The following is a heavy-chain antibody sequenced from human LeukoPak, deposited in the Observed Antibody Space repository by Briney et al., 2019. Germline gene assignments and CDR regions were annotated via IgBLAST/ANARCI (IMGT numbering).Heavy chain of an antibody. V-gene: IGHV1-46*01. D-gene: IGHD3-16*02. J-gene: IGHJ4*02. CDR2: INPGGSWT. CDR1: GYTFTRHY. CDR3: AREGGSTWGSYRYPFDY. Sequence: ASVKVSCKASGYTFTRHYMHWVRHAPGQGLEWMGVINPGGSWTSYAQKFQGRVTMTRDMSTSTDYMELSSLRSEDTAVYYCAREGGSTWGSYRYPFDYWGQGTLVTVSS.